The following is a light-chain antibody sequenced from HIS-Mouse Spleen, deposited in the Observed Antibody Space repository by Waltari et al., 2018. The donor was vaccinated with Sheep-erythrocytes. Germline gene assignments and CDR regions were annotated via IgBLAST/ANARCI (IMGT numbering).Light chain of an antibody. Sequence: DIVMTQSPLSLPVTPGEPASIPCRSSQSLLHSNGYNYLDWYLQKPGQSPQLLIYLGSNRASGVPDGFSGSGSGTDFTLKISRVEAEDVGVYYCMQALQTPWTFGQGTKVEIK. CDR3: MQALQTPWT. CDR1: QSLLHSNGYNY. J-gene: IGKJ1*01. CDR2: LGS. V-gene: IGKV2-28*01.